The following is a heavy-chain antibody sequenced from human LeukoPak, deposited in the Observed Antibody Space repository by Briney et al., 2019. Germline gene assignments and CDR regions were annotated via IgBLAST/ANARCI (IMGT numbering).Heavy chain of an antibody. D-gene: IGHD3-22*01. CDR3: AREGYYDSSGYYYRGSFVY. V-gene: IGHV1-18*01. J-gene: IGHJ4*02. Sequence: ASVKVSCKASGYTFTSYAVSWVRQAPGQGLEYMGYISAYNGNTNYAHNLQGRVTMTTDTSTTTVYMELRSLRSDDTAVYYCAREGYYDSSGYYYRGSFVYWGQGTLVTVSS. CDR2: ISAYNGNT. CDR1: GYTFTSYA.